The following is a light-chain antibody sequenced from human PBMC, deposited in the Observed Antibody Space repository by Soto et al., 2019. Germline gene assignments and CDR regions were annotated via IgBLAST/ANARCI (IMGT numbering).Light chain of an antibody. CDR3: QQSDTTPWT. CDR2: AAS. Sequence: DIPMTQSPSTLSASVGDRVTIPCRASQSISSYLNWYQQKPGKAPKLLIYAASSLQSGVPSRFSGSGSGTDFTLTISSLQPEDFATYYCQQSDTTPWTFGQGTKVDI. J-gene: IGKJ1*01. CDR1: QSISSY. V-gene: IGKV1-39*01.